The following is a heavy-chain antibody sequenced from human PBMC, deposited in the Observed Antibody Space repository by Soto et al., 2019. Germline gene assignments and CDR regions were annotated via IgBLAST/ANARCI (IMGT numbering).Heavy chain of an antibody. V-gene: IGHV1-69*13. CDR2: IIPIFGTA. J-gene: IGHJ6*02. Sequence: ASVKVSCKASGGTFSSYAISWVRQAPGQGLEWMGGIIPIFGTANYAQKFQGRVTITADESTSTAYMELSSLRSEDTAVYYCASGGEAKVEYYYDSSGYLLGRMDVWGQGTTVTVSS. CDR3: ASGGEAKVEYYYDSSGYLLGRMDV. CDR1: GGTFSSYA. D-gene: IGHD3-22*01.